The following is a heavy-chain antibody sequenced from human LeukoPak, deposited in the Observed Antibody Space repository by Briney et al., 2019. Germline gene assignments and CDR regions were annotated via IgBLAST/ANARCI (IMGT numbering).Heavy chain of an antibody. J-gene: IGHJ5*02. CDR3: ARDIAVNWFDP. V-gene: IGHV4-30-4*08. Sequence: PSQTLSLTCTVSGGSISSGDYYWRWIRQPPGKGLEWIGYIYYSGSTYYNPSLKSRVTISVDTSKNQFSLKLSSVTAADTAVCYCARDIAVNWFDPWGQGTLVTVSS. CDR1: GGSISSGDYY. CDR2: IYYSGST. D-gene: IGHD2-21*01.